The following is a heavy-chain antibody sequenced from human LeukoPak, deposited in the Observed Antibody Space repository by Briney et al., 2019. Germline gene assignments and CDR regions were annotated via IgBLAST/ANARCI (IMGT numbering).Heavy chain of an antibody. CDR2: ISTSISTI. CDR3: ARDAAWSGYYDAFDI. J-gene: IGHJ3*02. CDR1: GFTFSRYA. D-gene: IGHD3-3*01. Sequence: AGGSLRLSCTASGFTFSRYAMNWVRQAPGKGLEWVSYISTSISTIYYADSVKGRFTTSRDNAKNSLYLQMNSLRAEDTAVYYCARDAAWSGYYDAFDIWGQGTMVTVSS. V-gene: IGHV3-48*01.